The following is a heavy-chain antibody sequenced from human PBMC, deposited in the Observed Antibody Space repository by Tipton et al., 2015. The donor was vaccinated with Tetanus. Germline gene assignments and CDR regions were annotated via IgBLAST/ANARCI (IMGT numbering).Heavy chain of an antibody. D-gene: IGHD5-18*01. V-gene: IGHV4-30-4*01. J-gene: IGHJ6*02. CDR2: IYYSGST. CDR1: GDSMLSGGYY. Sequence: TLSLTCTLSGDSMLSGGYYWSWIRQFPDKGLEWIGFIYYSGSTYHNPSLKSRVAISVDTSKNQFSLKLSSVTAADTAIYYCAIHAHGYGALLAGERFYYYGMEVWGQGTTVTVSS. CDR3: AIHAHGYGALLAGERFYYYGMEV.